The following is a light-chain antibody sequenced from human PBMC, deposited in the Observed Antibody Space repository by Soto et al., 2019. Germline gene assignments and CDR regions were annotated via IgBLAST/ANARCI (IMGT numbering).Light chain of an antibody. V-gene: IGLV2-8*01. J-gene: IGLJ2*01. CDR1: SSDIGGYNS. CDR3: SSYAGSNNMI. Sequence: QSALTQPPSASGSPGQSVTISCTGTSSDIGGYNSVSWYQQHPDKAPKLMIYEVTRRPSWVPDRFSGSKSGNTASLTVSGLQAEDEADYYCSSYAGSNNMIFGGGTKLTVL. CDR2: EVT.